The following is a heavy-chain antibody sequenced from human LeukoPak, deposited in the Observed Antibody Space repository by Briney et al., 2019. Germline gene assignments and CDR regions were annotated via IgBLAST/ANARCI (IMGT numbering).Heavy chain of an antibody. CDR1: GDTFSSYD. CDR2: MNPNSGNT. D-gene: IGHD3-16*01. J-gene: IGHJ5*02. Sequence: GASVKVSCKASGDTFSSYDINWVRQATGQGLEWMGWMNPNSGNTGYAQKFQGRVTMTRNTSISTAYMELSSLRSEDTAVYYCASTPTKAYWFDPWGQGTLVTVSS. CDR3: ASTPTKAYWFDP. V-gene: IGHV1-8*01.